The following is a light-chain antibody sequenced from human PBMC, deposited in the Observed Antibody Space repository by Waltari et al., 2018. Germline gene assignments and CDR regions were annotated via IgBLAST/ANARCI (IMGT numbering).Light chain of an antibody. J-gene: IGKJ4*01. CDR3: QQYDRPLPFT. CDR1: RSVGYN. Sequence: IVLTQSPGTLSLSPGEGATLSCRASRSVGYNLAWYQQKPGQAPRRLVYGSSTRSTDIPDRFSGSGSGTDFTLTISRLAPEDFAEYYCQQYDRPLPFTFGGGTKVEI. CDR2: GSS. V-gene: IGKV3-20*01.